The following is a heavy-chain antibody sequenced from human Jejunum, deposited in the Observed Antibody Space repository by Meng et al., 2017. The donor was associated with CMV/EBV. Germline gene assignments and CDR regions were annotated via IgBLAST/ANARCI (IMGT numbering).Heavy chain of an antibody. CDR2: INPNNGDT. V-gene: IGHV1-2*02. D-gene: IGHD1-26*01. J-gene: IGHJ5*02. CDR1: GYTFIDHF. Sequence: SGYTFIDHFMHWVRKAPGQGLEWMGWINPNNGDTSYAQKFQGRVTMTREKSITTVYMDLNRLTSDDTAFYYCGRGVGSIDPRFDPWGQGTLVTVSS. CDR3: GRGVGSIDPRFDP.